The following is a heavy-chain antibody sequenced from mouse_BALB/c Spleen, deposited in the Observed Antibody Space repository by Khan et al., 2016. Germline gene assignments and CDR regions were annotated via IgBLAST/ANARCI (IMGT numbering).Heavy chain of an antibody. V-gene: IGHV2-9*02. J-gene: IGHJ2*01. CDR1: GFSLTSYG. CDR2: IWSGGST. CDR3: ARDRSGISRSFDY. Sequence: QVQLKESGPGLVAPSQNLSITCTVSGFSLTSYGVHWVRQPPGKGLEWLGVIWSGGSTNYNSALMSRLSISKDNSKSQVFLKLNSLQTVDTALYYCARDRSGISRSFDYWGQGTTLTVSS. D-gene: IGHD1-1*01.